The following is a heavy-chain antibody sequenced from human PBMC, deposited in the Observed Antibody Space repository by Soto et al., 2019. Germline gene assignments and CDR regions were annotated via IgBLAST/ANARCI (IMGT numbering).Heavy chain of an antibody. CDR2: IYYSGTS. CDR3: ARCTSFYDPNWFDP. CDR1: GGSISDDTYY. J-gene: IGHJ5*02. D-gene: IGHD5-12*01. V-gene: IGHV4-39*01. Sequence: TLSLTCTVSGGSISDDTYYWGWIRQPPGKGLEWIGSIYYSGTSSYNPSLESRVTMSVDTSKKQLSLRLRSVTATDTAVYYCARCTSFYDPNWFDPWGQGTLVTVSS.